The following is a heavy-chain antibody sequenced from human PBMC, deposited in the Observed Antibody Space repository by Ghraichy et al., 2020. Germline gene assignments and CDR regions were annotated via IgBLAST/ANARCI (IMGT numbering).Heavy chain of an antibody. CDR2: IYYSGST. Sequence: SETLSLTCTVSGGSISSYYWSWIRQPPGKGLEWIGYIYYSGSTNYNPSLKSRVTISVDTSKNQFSLNLSSVTAADTAVYYCARYLDIVVVPAAAYKLNWFRPWGQGTLVTVSS. CDR3: ARYLDIVVVPAAAYKLNWFRP. D-gene: IGHD2-2*03. V-gene: IGHV4-59*01. J-gene: IGHJ5*02. CDR1: GGSISSYY.